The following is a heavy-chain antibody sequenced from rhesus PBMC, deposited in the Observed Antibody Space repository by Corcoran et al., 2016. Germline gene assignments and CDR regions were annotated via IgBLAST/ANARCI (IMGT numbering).Heavy chain of an antibody. CDR1: GGAISDSYY. J-gene: IGHJ4*01. V-gene: IGHV4S7*01. CDR3: ARDTWNVALFDY. Sequence: QVQLQESGPGLVKPSETLSLTCAVSGGAISDSYYWTWIRQTPGKGLAWIGNIYGSSGRTYYNPSLKNRVTISKDTSKTQFSLKLSSVTAADTAVYYCARDTWNVALFDYWGQGVLVTVSS. D-gene: IGHD1-38*01. CDR2: IYGSSGRT.